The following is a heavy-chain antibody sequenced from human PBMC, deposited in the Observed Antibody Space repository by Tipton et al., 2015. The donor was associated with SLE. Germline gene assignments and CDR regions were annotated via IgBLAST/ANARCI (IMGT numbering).Heavy chain of an antibody. Sequence: GSLRLSCEASGFTFSSYWMTWVRQAPGKGLEWVANMKQDGSETHYVDSVKGRFTVSRDNAENSLFLQMTSLRVEDTAVYYCARDNPTYGGDFLNYFDPWGQGTLVTVSS. CDR1: GFTFSSYW. CDR3: ARDNPTYGGDFLNYFDP. CDR2: MKQDGSET. V-gene: IGHV3-7*03. J-gene: IGHJ5*02. D-gene: IGHD2-21*02.